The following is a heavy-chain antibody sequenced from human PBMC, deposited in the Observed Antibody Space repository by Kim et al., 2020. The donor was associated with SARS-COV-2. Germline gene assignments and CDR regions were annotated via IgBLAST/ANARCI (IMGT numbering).Heavy chain of an antibody. CDR3: ARDMWCSSTSCYAYYYYYMDA. CDR1: GYTFTSYA. D-gene: IGHD2-2*01. Sequence: ASVKVSCKASGYTFTSYAMNWVRQAPGQGLEWMGWINTNTGNPTYAQGFTGRFVFSLDTSVSTAYLQISSLKAEDTAVYYCARDMWCSSTSCYAYYYYYMDAWGKGTTVTVSS. CDR2: INTNTGNP. J-gene: IGHJ6*03. V-gene: IGHV7-4-1*02.